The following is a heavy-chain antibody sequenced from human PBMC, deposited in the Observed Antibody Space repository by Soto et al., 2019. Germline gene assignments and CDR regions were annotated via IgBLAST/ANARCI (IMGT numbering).Heavy chain of an antibody. D-gene: IGHD3-3*01. V-gene: IGHV3-7*01. J-gene: IGHJ6*02. Sequence: PGGSLRLSCAASGFTFSSYWMSWVRQAPGKGLEWVANIKQDGSEKYYVDSVKGRFTISRDNAKNSLYLQMNSLRAEDTAVYYCARDKSTDFWSGYYTYYYYGMDVWGQGTTATVSS. CDR3: ARDKSTDFWSGYYTYYYYGMDV. CDR2: IKQDGSEK. CDR1: GFTFSSYW.